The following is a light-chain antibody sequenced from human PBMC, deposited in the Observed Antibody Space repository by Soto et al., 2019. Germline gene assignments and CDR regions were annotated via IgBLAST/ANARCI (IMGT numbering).Light chain of an antibody. Sequence: IVMTQSAATLSVSPGQGATLSCRASQSIKRSSLAWYQQKPGQAPRLLIFGASTRVTGIPARFSGSGSGTESSLTISSLQSEDFAVYYCQQYMNWPTFGQGTRLEIK. CDR1: QSIKRSS. CDR2: GAS. CDR3: QQYMNWPT. J-gene: IGKJ5*01. V-gene: IGKV3-15*01.